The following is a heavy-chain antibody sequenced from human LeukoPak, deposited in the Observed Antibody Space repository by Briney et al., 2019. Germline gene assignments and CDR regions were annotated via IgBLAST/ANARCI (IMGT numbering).Heavy chain of an antibody. CDR2: IDPGDSET. CDR1: GYSFTSYW. D-gene: IGHD1-26*01. Sequence: GESLKISCKGSGYSFTSYWIGWVRQMPGKGLEWMGIIDPGDSETRYSPSFQGQVTISVDKSISTAYLQWSSLKASDTATYYCARRGSYDTSFTFDIWGQGTMVSVSS. J-gene: IGHJ3*02. V-gene: IGHV5-51*01. CDR3: ARRGSYDTSFTFDI.